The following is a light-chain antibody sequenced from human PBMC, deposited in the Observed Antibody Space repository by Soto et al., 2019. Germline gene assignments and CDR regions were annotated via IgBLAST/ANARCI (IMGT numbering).Light chain of an antibody. CDR2: QVS. J-gene: IGKJ1*01. CDR1: QSLVYSNGNAY. V-gene: IGKV2-30*01. CDR3: MQGTHWPWT. Sequence: DAVLTQSPLSLPVTLGQPAAISCRSSQSLVYSNGNAYLIWFQQRPGQSPRRLIYQVSTRAAEVQDRFSGSGSGTLFTLTISRVEAEDVGLYYCMQGTHWPWTFGQGTKVEIK.